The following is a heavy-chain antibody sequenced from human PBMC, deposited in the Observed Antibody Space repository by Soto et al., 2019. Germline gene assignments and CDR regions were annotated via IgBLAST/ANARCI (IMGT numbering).Heavy chain of an antibody. CDR2: ISSSGSTI. V-gene: IGHV3-11*01. D-gene: IGHD3-16*02. Sequence: QVQLVESGGGLVKPGGSLRLSCAASGFTFSDYYMSWIRQAPGKGLEWVSYISSSGSTIYYPDSVKGRFTISTDNAKNSLYLQMNSLRAEDPAVYYCARGPYDYVWGSDPPHFDYWCQGTLVTVSS. CDR1: GFTFSDYY. CDR3: ARGPYDYVWGSDPPHFDY. J-gene: IGHJ4*02.